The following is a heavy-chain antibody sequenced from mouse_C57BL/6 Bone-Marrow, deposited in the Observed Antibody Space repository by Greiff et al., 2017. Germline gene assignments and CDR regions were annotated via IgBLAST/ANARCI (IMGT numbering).Heavy chain of an antibody. CDR3: ARRITTVVGDWYCDV. CDR1: GYTFTSYW. CDR2: IDPSDSYT. V-gene: IGHV1-59*01. D-gene: IGHD1-1*01. J-gene: IGHJ1*03. Sequence: VQLQQPGAELVRPGTSVKLSCKASGYTFTSYWMHWVKQRPGQGLEWIGVIDPSDSYTNYNQKFKGKATLTVDTSSSTAYMQLSSLTSEDSAVYYCARRITTVVGDWYCDVWGTGTTVTVPS.